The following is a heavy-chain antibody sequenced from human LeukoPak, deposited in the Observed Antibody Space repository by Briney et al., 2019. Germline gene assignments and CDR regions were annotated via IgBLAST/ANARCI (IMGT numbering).Heavy chain of an antibody. D-gene: IGHD3-3*01. V-gene: IGHV4-39*01. J-gene: IGHJ4*02. CDR3: ASRDFWSGR. CDR2: IYYSGST. Sequence: NPSETLSLTCTVSGGSISSSSYYWRWIRQPPGKGLEWIGSIYYSGSTYYNPSLKSRVTISVDTSKNQFSLKLSSVTAADTAVYYCASRDFWSGRWGQGTLVTVSS. CDR1: GGSISSSSYY.